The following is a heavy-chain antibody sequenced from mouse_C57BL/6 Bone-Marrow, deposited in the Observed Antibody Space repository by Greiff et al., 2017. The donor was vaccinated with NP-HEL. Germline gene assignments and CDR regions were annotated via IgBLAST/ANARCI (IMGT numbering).Heavy chain of an antibody. CDR1: GFTFSSYA. CDR2: ISDGGSYT. Sequence: EVKVVESGGGLVKPGGSLKLSCAASGFTFSSYAMSWVRQTPEKRLEWVATISDGGSYTYYPDNVKGRFTISRDNAKNNLYLQMSHLKSEDTAMYYCARAHYYSAMDYWGQGTSVTGSS. V-gene: IGHV5-4*03. CDR3: ARAHYYSAMDY. J-gene: IGHJ4*01.